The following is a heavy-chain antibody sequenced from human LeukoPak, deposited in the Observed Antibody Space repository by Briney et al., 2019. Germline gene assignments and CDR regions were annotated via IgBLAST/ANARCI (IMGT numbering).Heavy chain of an antibody. V-gene: IGHV1-18*01. CDR2: ISAYNGNT. J-gene: IGHJ4*02. CDR1: GYTFTSYG. Sequence: GASVKVSCKASGYTFTSYGISWVRQAPGQGLEWMGWISAYNGNTNYAQKLQGRVTMTTDTSTSTAYMELNSLTSDDTAIYYCARAGATLTTHFDIWGQGTLVTISS. CDR3: ARAGATLTTHFDI. D-gene: IGHD4-17*01.